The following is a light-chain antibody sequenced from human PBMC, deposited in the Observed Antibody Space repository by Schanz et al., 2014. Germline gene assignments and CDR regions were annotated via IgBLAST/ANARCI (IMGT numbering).Light chain of an antibody. CDR2: EVD. CDR3: CSHAGSYTWV. Sequence: QSALTQPASVSGSPGQSITISCTGTSSDVGGYNLVSWYQQHPGEAPKLIIYEVDKRPSGVPDRFSGSKSGNTASLTVSGLQAEDEADYYCCSHAGSYTWVFGGGTKLTVL. CDR1: SSDVGGYNL. J-gene: IGLJ3*02. V-gene: IGLV2-8*01.